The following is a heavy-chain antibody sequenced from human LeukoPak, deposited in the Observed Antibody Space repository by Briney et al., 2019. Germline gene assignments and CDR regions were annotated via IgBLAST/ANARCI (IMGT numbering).Heavy chain of an antibody. D-gene: IGHD1-26*01. J-gene: IGHJ5*02. CDR1: IDSFSNYH. Sequence: SETLSLTCAVYIDSFSNYHWNWLRQTPAKGMEWVGEVNESGGTNISPSLRSRVILSVDTSKNQFSLKLISVTVADTAIYYCARGQGATVPQVGKNWFDPWGQGTRVTVSS. CDR3: ARGQGATVPQVGKNWFDP. CDR2: VNESGGT. V-gene: IGHV4-34*01.